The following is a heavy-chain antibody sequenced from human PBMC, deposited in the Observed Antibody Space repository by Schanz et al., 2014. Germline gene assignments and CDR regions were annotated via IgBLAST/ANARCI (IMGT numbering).Heavy chain of an antibody. D-gene: IGHD6-25*01. Sequence: QVQVVQSGGGLVKPGGSLRLSCAASGFVFGDYYMTWIRQAPGKGLEWLSYISDSGTYTNYADSVKGRFTISRDNAKNSLFLHMNSLRAEDTAVYYCAKVRYSSGWRGDYFDEWGQGTLVTVSS. V-gene: IGHV3-11*05. J-gene: IGHJ4*02. CDR3: AKVRYSSGWRGDYFDE. CDR2: ISDSGTYT. CDR1: GFVFGDYY.